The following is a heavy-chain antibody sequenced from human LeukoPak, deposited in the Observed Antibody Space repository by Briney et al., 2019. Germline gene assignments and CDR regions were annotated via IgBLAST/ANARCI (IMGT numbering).Heavy chain of an antibody. Sequence: SETLSLTCTVSGGSISSSSYYWGWIRQPPGKGLEWIGSIYYSGSTYYNPSLKSRVSISVDMSKNQSSLKLSSMTAADTAVYYCARGMGAVRYFDYWGQGTLVTVSS. CDR3: ARGMGAVRYFDY. CDR1: GGSISSSSYY. CDR2: IYYSGST. D-gene: IGHD1-26*01. J-gene: IGHJ4*02. V-gene: IGHV4-39*07.